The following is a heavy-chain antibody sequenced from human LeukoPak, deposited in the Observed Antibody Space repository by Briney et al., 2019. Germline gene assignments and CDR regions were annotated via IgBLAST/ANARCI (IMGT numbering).Heavy chain of an antibody. CDR3: AKPRLGGYCSGGSCYSWGFDY. J-gene: IGHJ4*02. D-gene: IGHD2-15*01. CDR1: GFTFDDYV. CDR2: INWNSGSI. Sequence: GGSLRLSCAASGFTFDDYVMHWVRQAPGKGLEWVSGINWNSGSIGYADSVKGRSTISRDNAKNSLYLQMNSLRPEDTALYYCAKPRLGGYCSGGSCYSWGFDYWGQGTLVTVSS. V-gene: IGHV3-9*01.